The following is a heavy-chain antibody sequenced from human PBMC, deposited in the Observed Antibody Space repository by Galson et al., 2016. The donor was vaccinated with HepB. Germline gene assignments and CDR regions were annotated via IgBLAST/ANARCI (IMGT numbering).Heavy chain of an antibody. CDR3: ARAVSWDYGDYAGY. J-gene: IGHJ4*02. Sequence: SLRLSCAASGFTFSSYSMNWVRQAPGKGLEWVSCISSSSSYIYYGDSVKGRITIPRDNAKNSLYLQMNSLRAEDTAVYYCARAVSWDYGDYAGYWGQGTLVTVSS. V-gene: IGHV3-21*01. CDR1: GFTFSSYS. D-gene: IGHD4-17*01. CDR2: ISSSSSYI.